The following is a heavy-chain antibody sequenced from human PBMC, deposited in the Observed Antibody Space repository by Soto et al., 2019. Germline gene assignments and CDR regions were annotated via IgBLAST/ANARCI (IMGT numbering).Heavy chain of an antibody. J-gene: IGHJ4*02. CDR1: GFTFSNAW. CDR3: IPGHYFWGRYGKNY. CDR2: IKSQTDGGTT. Sequence: EVQLVESGGGLVKPGGSLRLSCAASGFTFSNAWMSWVRQAPGKGLEWVGRIKSQTDGGTTDYTAPVNVRFTISRDDATNTLYLPMNRLKSDDTAGYYCIPGHYFWGRYGKNYWGQGTLVTVAS. D-gene: IGHD3-16*01. V-gene: IGHV3-15*01.